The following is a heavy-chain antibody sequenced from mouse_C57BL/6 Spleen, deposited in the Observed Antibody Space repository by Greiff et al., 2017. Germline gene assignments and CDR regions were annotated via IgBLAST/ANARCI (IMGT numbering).Heavy chain of an antibody. J-gene: IGHJ3*01. V-gene: IGHV5-4*01. CDR2: ISDGGSYT. CDR1: GFTFSSYA. CDR3: ARDYGSSYSFAY. Sequence: EVKVVESGGGLVKPGGSLKLSCAASGFTFSSYAMSWVRQTPEKRLEWVATISDGGSYTYYPDNVKGRFTISRDNAKNNLYLQMSHLKSEDTAMYYCARDYGSSYSFAYWGQGTLVTVSA. D-gene: IGHD1-1*01.